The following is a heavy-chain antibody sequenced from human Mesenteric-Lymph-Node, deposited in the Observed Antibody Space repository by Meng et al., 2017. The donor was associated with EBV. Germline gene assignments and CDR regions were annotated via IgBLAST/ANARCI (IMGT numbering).Heavy chain of an antibody. Sequence: VPAGGEVKKPVASWQCSSKASGYTFTNYGITWVRQAPGQGLEWMGWINAYNGDTNYAQTLQGRVTMTTDTSTSTAYMELRSLRSDDTAVYYCARVEVGITSGDYWGQGTLVTVSS. CDR3: ARVEVGITSGDY. D-gene: IGHD2-21*01. J-gene: IGHJ4*02. V-gene: IGHV1-18*01. CDR1: GYTFTNYG. CDR2: INAYNGDT.